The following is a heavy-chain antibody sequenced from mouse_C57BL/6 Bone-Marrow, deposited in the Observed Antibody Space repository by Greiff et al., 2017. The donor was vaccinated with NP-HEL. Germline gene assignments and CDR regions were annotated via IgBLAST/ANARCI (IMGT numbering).Heavy chain of an antibody. Sequence: VQLQQSGPELVKPGASVKISCKASGYTFTDYYMNWVKQSHGKSLEWIGDINPNNGGTSYNQKFKGKATLTVDKSSSTAYMELRSLTSEDSAVYYCARQLRLLYYFDYWGQGTTLTVSS. CDR2: INPNNGGT. D-gene: IGHD3-2*02. CDR1: GYTFTDYY. CDR3: ARQLRLLYYFDY. V-gene: IGHV1-26*01. J-gene: IGHJ2*01.